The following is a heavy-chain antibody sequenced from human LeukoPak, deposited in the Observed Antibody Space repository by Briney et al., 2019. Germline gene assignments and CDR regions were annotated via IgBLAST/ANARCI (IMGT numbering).Heavy chain of an antibody. CDR2: INTYNGNT. Sequence: ASVKVSCKASGYTLTSDGIRWVRQAPGQGLEWMGWINTYNGNTNYAQNLQGRVTMTTDTSTSTAYMELRSLRSDDTAVYYCARQAGGYSSGWYQFHFDYWGQGTLVTVSS. CDR3: ARQAGGYSSGWYQFHFDY. V-gene: IGHV1-18*04. J-gene: IGHJ4*02. CDR1: GYTLTSDG. D-gene: IGHD6-19*01.